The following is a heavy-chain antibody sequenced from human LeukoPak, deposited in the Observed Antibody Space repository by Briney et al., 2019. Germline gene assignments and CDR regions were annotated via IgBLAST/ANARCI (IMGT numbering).Heavy chain of an antibody. Sequence: PGGSLRLSCAASEFTSELTFSSYVMSWVRQAPGKGLEWVSFISTSSSYIYYADSVRGRFTISRDNSKNTLYLQMNSLRAEDTAVYYCAKGYCSGGSCYDYYYYMDVWGKGTTVTISS. CDR3: AKGYCSGGSCYDYYYYMDV. CDR1: EFTSELTFSSYV. D-gene: IGHD2-15*01. J-gene: IGHJ6*03. CDR2: ISTSSSYI. V-gene: IGHV3-21*01.